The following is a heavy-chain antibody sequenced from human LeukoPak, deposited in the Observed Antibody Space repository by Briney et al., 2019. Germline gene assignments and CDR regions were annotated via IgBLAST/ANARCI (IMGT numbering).Heavy chain of an antibody. Sequence: GGSLRLSCAASGFTFSTYWMSWVRQAPGKGLEWVANIKEDGSEINYADSVRGRFTISRDNAKNSLCLQMNSLRAEDTAVYYCARGYTCGYWGQGTLVIVSS. J-gene: IGHJ4*02. CDR2: IKEDGSEI. CDR1: GFTFSTYW. D-gene: IGHD5-18*01. CDR3: ARGYTCGY. V-gene: IGHV3-7*04.